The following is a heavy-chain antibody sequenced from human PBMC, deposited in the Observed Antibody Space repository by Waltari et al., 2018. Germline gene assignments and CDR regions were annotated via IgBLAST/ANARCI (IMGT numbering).Heavy chain of an antibody. D-gene: IGHD3-22*01. CDR1: GFTLSTYE. CDR3: VREGNYYDEFDY. CDR2: STSSGTTI. J-gene: IGHJ4*02. V-gene: IGHV3-48*03. Sequence: EVQLVESGGGLVQPGGSLSLSCAASGFTLSTYEMNWVRQAPGKGLELISYSTSSGTTIYYTDSVKGRFAMSRDNAKNSLFLQMNSLRAEDTGVYYCVREGNYYDEFDYWGQGTRVTVSS.